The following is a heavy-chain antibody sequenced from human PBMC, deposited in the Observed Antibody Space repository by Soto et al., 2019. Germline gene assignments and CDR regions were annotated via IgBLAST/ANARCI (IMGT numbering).Heavy chain of an antibody. J-gene: IGHJ5*02. CDR1: GGSISSGNYY. CDR2: ISYSGST. CDR3: ARSVTP. V-gene: IGHV4-30-4*01. D-gene: IGHD3-10*01. Sequence: SETLSLTCTVSGGSISSGNYYWSWIRQPPGKGLEWIGFISYSGSTYYSASLQSRVTMSVDTSKNQFSLNLSFVTAADTAVYYCARSVTPWGQGTLVTVSS.